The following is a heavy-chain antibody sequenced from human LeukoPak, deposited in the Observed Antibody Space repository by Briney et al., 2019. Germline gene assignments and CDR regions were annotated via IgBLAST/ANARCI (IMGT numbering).Heavy chain of an antibody. CDR1: GGSISKYY. J-gene: IGHJ4*02. CDR2: IYTSGST. CDR3: ARHRGDFDWLPYYFDY. D-gene: IGHD3-9*01. Sequence: SETLSLTCTVSGGSISKYYWNWIRQPAGKGLEWIGRIYTSGSTLYNPSLKSRVTMSVDTSKNQFSLKLSSVTAADTAVYYCARHRGDFDWLPYYFDYWGLGTLVTVSS. V-gene: IGHV4-4*07.